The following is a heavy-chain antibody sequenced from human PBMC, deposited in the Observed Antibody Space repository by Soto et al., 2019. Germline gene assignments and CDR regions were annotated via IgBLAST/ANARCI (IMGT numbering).Heavy chain of an antibody. CDR1: GGSINSDEFY. Sequence: QVQLQESGPGLVKPSQTLSLTCSLSGGSINSDEFYWTWIRQSPGKGLEWIGYIYSSGRTHYNPSVEIRINITLDTSNNLLSLRLSSVTAADTAVYYCSRMGLRLGELSRNWFDPWGRGTLVTVSS. CDR2: IYSSGRT. V-gene: IGHV4-31*03. CDR3: SRMGLRLGELSRNWFDP. J-gene: IGHJ5*02. D-gene: IGHD3-16*02.